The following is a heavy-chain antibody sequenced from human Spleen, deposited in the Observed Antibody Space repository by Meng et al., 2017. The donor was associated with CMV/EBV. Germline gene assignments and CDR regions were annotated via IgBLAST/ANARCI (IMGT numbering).Heavy chain of an antibody. J-gene: IGHJ6*02. CDR3: TTGAYYGRASYYYGMDV. V-gene: IGHV3-15*01. Sequence: GESLKISCAVSGFSFSNYAVNWVRQAPGKGLEWVGRIKSKTDGGTTDYAAPVKGRFTISRDDSRNTLYLQMNSLKTEDTAVYYCTTGAYYGRASYYYGMDVWGQGTTVTVSS. CDR1: GFSFSNYA. CDR2: IKSKTDGGTT. D-gene: IGHD3-10*02.